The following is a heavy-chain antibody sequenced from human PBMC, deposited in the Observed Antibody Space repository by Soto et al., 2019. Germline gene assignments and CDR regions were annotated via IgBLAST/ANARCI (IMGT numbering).Heavy chain of an antibody. CDR1: GFSLSTSGVG. Sequence: QITLKESGPTLVEPTQTLTLTCSFSGFSLSTSGVGVGWLRQAPGKALECLGIIYWDNDRRYNPSLKKRLTLTKATSTHQGTLTMPYMEPVDTAAYYCAHRFPYSSYWDVGWFDTWGQGTLVTVS. V-gene: IGHV2-5*02. J-gene: IGHJ5*02. CDR2: IYWDNDR. CDR3: AHRFPYSSYWDVGWFDT. D-gene: IGHD2-21*01.